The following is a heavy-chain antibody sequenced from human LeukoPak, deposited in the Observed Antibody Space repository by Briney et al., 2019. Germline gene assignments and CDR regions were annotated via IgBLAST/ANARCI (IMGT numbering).Heavy chain of an antibody. J-gene: IGHJ2*01. Sequence: GGSLRLSCAASGFTFSSYWMTWVRQAPGKGLEWVANIKQDGSDKYYVDSVKGRFTISRDNAKNSLYLQMNGLRAEDTAVYYCARGGTWRGLQLNWYFDLWGRGTLVTVSS. V-gene: IGHV3-7*03. CDR1: GFTFSSYW. CDR3: ARGGTWRGLQLNWYFDL. CDR2: IKQDGSDK. D-gene: IGHD1-1*01.